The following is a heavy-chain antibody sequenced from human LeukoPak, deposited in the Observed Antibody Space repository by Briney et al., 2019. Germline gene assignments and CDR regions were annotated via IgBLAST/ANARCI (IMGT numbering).Heavy chain of an antibody. Sequence: VGSLRLSCTASGFSFSGYGMHWVRQAPGKGLEWLAVISHDASDEYYADSVKGRFTISRDNAKNMIYLQMISLGAEDTAVYYCVKALVGQTSGYWGQGTRVTVST. V-gene: IGHV3-30*18. CDR2: ISHDASDE. CDR3: VKALVGQTSGY. CDR1: GFSFSGYG. J-gene: IGHJ4*02. D-gene: IGHD1-26*01.